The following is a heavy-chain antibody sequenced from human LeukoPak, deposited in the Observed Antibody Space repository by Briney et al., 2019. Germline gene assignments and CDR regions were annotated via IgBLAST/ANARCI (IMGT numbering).Heavy chain of an antibody. CDR2: ISGSGGTT. CDR3: ARVISSSWYRGTFDY. Sequence: PGGSLRLSCAASGFTFSSYGMRWVRQAPGKGLEWVSAISGSGGTTYYADSVKGRLTISRDNAKNSLYLQMNSLRAEDTAVYYCARVISSSWYRGTFDYWGQGTLVTVSS. J-gene: IGHJ4*02. CDR1: GFTFSSYG. V-gene: IGHV3-48*04. D-gene: IGHD6-13*01.